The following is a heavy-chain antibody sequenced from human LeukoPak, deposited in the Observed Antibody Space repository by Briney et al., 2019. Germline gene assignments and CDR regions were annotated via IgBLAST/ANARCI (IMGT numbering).Heavy chain of an antibody. CDR3: ARVHSGSPGWIYYYYYGMDV. V-gene: IGHV3-21*01. CDR1: GFIFSTYS. J-gene: IGHJ6*02. CDR2: IGSTGDYI. Sequence: GGSLRLSCSASGFIFSTYSMNWVRQAPGKGLEWVSYIGSTGDYIFYADSVKGRFTISRDNAKNSLYLQINSLRVEDTAVYYCARVHSGSPGWIYYYYYGMDVWGQGTTVTVSS. D-gene: IGHD1-26*01.